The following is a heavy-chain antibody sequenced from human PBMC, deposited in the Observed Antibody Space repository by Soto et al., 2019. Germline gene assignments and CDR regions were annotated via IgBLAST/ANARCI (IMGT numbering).Heavy chain of an antibody. V-gene: IGHV1-69*08. CDR2: IIPILGIA. CDR1: GGTFSSYT. CDR3: AREKGFYGMDV. Sequence: QVQLVQSGAEVKKPGSSVKVSCKASGGTFSSYTISWVRQAPGQGLEWMGRIIPILGIANYAQKFQGRVTITAEKSTSTAYMELSSLRSEDTAVYYCAREKGFYGMDVWGQGTTVTVSS. J-gene: IGHJ6*02.